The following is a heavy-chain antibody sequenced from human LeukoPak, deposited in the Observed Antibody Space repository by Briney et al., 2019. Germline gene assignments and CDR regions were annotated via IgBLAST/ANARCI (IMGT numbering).Heavy chain of an antibody. CDR2: INPNSGGT. Sequence: GASVKVSCKASGYTFTGYYMHWVRQAPGQGLEWMGWINPNSGGTNYAQKFQGRVTMTRDTSISTAYMELSRLRSDDTAVYYCARDQGYDFWSGYYGPPSDYWGQGTLVTVSS. CDR1: GYTFTGYY. J-gene: IGHJ4*02. D-gene: IGHD3-3*01. V-gene: IGHV1-2*02. CDR3: ARDQGYDFWSGYYGPPSDY.